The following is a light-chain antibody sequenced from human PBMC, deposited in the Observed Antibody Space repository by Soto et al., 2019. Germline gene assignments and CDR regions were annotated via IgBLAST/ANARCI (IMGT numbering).Light chain of an antibody. V-gene: IGKV1-5*03. Sequence: DIQMTQSPSTLSASVGDRFTITFRSSQSISNWLAWYQQKPGKAPKLLIYKASSLESGVPSRFSGSGSGTEFTLTISSLQSEDFAVYYCQQYERWPSWTFGQGTKVDI. J-gene: IGKJ1*01. CDR2: KAS. CDR3: QQYERWPSWT. CDR1: QSISNW.